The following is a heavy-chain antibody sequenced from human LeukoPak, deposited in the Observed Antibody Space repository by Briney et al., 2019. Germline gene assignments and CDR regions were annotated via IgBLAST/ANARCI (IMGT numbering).Heavy chain of an antibody. Sequence: GASVTVSCKASGYTFTSYDINWVRQDTGHGLEWMGWMSPNSGNTGYAQKFQGRVTMTRNTAITTAYMELSSLRSEDTAVYYCARCPPSGSYACVHWGQGTLVTVSS. J-gene: IGHJ4*02. V-gene: IGHV1-8*02. D-gene: IGHD1-26*01. CDR1: GYTFTSYD. CDR2: MSPNSGNT. CDR3: ARCPPSGSYACVH.